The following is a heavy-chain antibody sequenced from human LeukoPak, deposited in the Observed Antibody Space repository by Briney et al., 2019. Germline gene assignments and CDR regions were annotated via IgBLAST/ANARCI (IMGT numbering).Heavy chain of an antibody. CDR3: ARGPWVATIDY. CDR1: GGSFSGYY. D-gene: IGHD5-12*01. J-gene: IGHJ4*02. V-gene: IGHV4-34*01. CDR2: INHSGST. Sequence: SGTLSLTCAVYGGSFSGYYWSWIRQPPGKGLEWIGEINHSGSTNYNPSLKSRVTISVDTSKNQFSLKLSSVTAADTAVYYCARGPWVATIDYWGQGTLVTVSS.